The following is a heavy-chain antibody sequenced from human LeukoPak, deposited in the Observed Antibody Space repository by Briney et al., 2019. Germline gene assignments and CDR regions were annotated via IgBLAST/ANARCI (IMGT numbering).Heavy chain of an antibody. CDR1: GFTFSDYY. CDR3: ARARAFDI. CDR2: ISTNDDTV. J-gene: IGHJ3*02. Sequence: GGSLRLSCAASGFTFSDYYMSWIRQAPGKGLEWVSYISTNDDTVYADSVKGRFTISRDNAKNSLYLQMNSLRAEDTAVYYCARARAFDIWGQGTMVTVSS. V-gene: IGHV3-11*04.